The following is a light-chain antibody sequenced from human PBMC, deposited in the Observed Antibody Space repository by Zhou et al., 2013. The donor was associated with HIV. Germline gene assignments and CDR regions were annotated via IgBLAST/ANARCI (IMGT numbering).Light chain of an antibody. CDR3: QQLNNYPRS. CDR1: QGINIF. V-gene: IGKV1-9*01. J-gene: IGKJ2*04. CDR2: GAS. Sequence: DIQLTQSPSFLSASVGDRVTITCRASQGINIFLAWYQQKPGKAPKLLIYGASTLQSGVPSRFSGSGSGTEFTLTINSLQPEDFATYYCQQLNNYPRSFGQGTKLEIK.